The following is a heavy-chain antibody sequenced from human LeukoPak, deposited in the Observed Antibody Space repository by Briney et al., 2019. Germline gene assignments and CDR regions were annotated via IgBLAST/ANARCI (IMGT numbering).Heavy chain of an antibody. CDR1: GFTFSSYS. D-gene: IGHD5-12*01. J-gene: IGHJ4*02. V-gene: IGHV3-21*01. CDR2: VSTGSNYI. CDR3: ARGMGGYGGYDY. Sequence: PGGSLRLSCTASGFTFSSYSLNWVRQAPGKGLEWVSSVSTGSNYIYYADSVKGRFTISRGNDKNSLYLQMNSLRVEDTAVYYCARGMGGYGGYDYWGQGTLVTVSS.